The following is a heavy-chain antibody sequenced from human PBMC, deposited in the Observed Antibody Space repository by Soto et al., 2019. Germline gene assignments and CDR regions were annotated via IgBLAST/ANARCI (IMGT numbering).Heavy chain of an antibody. D-gene: IGHD3-10*01. CDR3: TRDPPYYGSGSYHVY. CDR2: IRSKAYGGTT. Sequence: GGSLRLSCTASGFTFGDYAMSWFRQAPGKGLEWVGFIRSKAYGGTTEYAASVKGRFTISRDDSKSIAYLQMNSLKTEDTAVYYCTRDPPYYGSGSYHVYWGQGTLVTVSS. CDR1: GFTFGDYA. J-gene: IGHJ4*02. V-gene: IGHV3-49*03.